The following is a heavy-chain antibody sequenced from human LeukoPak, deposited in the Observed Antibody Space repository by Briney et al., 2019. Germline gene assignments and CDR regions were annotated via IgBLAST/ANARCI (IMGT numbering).Heavy chain of an antibody. V-gene: IGHV4-59*01. D-gene: IGHD6-25*01. CDR3: ARDKQRSFDY. J-gene: IGHJ4*02. CDR2: IYYSGST. CDR1: GGSISSYY. Sequence: SETLSLTCTVSGGSISSYYWSWIRQPPGKGLEWIGYIYYSGSTNYNPSLKSRVTISVDTSKNQFSLKLSSVTAADTAVYYCARDKQRSFDYWGQGTLVTVSS.